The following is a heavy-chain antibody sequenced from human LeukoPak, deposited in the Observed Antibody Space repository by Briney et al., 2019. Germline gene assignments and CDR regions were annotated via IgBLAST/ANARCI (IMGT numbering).Heavy chain of an antibody. CDR2: FDPEDGET. D-gene: IGHD2-2*01. J-gene: IGHJ5*02. CDR1: GYTLTELS. CDR3: ATFYCSSTSCPGWFDP. V-gene: IGHV1-24*01. Sequence: GASVTVSCKVSGYTLTELSMHWVGQAPGKGLEWMGGFDPEDGETIYAQKFQGRVTMTEDTSTDTAYMELSSLRSEDTAVYYCATFYCSSTSCPGWFDPWGQGTLVTVSS.